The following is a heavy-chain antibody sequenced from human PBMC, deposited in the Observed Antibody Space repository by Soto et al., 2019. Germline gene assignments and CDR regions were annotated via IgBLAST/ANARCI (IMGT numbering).Heavy chain of an antibody. V-gene: IGHV3-53*01. J-gene: IGHJ6*02. CDR1: GFTVSSNY. Sequence: GGSLRLSCAASGFTVSSNYMSWVRQAPGKGLEWVSLIYSGGGTYFADSVKGRFTISRDNSKNTLYLQMNSLRAEDTAIYYCARDRITIFGGDYYYYGMDVWGQGTTVTVSS. D-gene: IGHD3-3*01. CDR2: IYSGGGT. CDR3: ARDRITIFGGDYYYYGMDV.